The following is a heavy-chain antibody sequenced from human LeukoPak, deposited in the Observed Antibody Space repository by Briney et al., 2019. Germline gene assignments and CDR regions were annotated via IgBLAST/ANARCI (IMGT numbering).Heavy chain of an antibody. Sequence: GESLKISCKGSGYSFTSYWIGWVRQMPGKGLEWMGIIYPGDSDTRYSPSFQGQVTISADKSISTAYLQWSSLKASDTAMYYCARSPQAYCGGDCYLNFDYWGQGTLVTVSS. CDR2: IYPGDSDT. CDR3: ARSPQAYCGGDCYLNFDY. D-gene: IGHD2-21*01. CDR1: GYSFTSYW. J-gene: IGHJ4*02. V-gene: IGHV5-51*01.